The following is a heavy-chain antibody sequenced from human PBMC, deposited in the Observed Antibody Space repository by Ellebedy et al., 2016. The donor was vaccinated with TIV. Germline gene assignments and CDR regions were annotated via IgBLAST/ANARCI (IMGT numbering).Heavy chain of an antibody. D-gene: IGHD6-13*01. V-gene: IGHV3-7*03. CDR2: MKQDGSEK. Sequence: PGGSLRLSCAASGFTLSSYWMSWVRKAQGTGLEWGANMKQDGSEKYYVDSVKCRFTISRDTAKDSVYLQMNSLRVEHTAVYYCERGPCWIAGDLDAFDLWGQGTMVTVSS. J-gene: IGHJ3*01. CDR1: GFTLSSYW. CDR3: ERGPCWIAGDLDAFDL.